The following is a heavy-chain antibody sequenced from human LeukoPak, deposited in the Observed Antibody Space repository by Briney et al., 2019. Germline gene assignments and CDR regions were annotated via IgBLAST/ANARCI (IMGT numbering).Heavy chain of an antibody. V-gene: IGHV1-24*01. J-gene: IGHJ4*02. Sequence: ASVKVSCKVSGYTLTELSMHWVRQAPGKGLEWMGGFDPEDGETIYAQKFQGRVTMTEDTSTDTAYMELSSLRSEDTAVYYRATDLMKKRYSSRDYWGQGTLVTVSS. D-gene: IGHD6-13*01. CDR2: FDPEDGET. CDR3: ATDLMKKRYSSRDY. CDR1: GYTLTELS.